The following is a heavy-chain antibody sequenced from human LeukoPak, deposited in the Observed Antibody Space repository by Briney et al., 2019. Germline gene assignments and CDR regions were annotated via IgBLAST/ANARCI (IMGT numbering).Heavy chain of an antibody. V-gene: IGHV4-31*03. CDR3: ARDNRDYYDSSGYYTLGD. D-gene: IGHD3-22*01. Sequence: SETLSLTCTVSGGSISSGGYYWSWIRQHPGKGLEWIGYIYYSGSTYYNPSLKSRVTISVDTSKNQFSLKLSSVTAADTAVYYCARDNRDYYDSSGYYTLGDWGQGTLVTVSS. J-gene: IGHJ4*02. CDR2: IYYSGST. CDR1: GGSISSGGYY.